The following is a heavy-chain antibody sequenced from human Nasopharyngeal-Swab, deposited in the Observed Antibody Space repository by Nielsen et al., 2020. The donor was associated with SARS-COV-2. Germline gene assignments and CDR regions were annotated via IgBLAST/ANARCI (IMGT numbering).Heavy chain of an antibody. J-gene: IGHJ6*02. CDR1: GFTFSSYS. Sequence: GALKISCAASGFTFSSYSMNWVRQAPGKGLEWVSSISSSSSYIYYADSVKGRFTISRDNAKNSLYLQMNSLRAEDTAVYYCARDRSVGYGMDVWGQGTTVTVSS. V-gene: IGHV3-21*01. CDR3: ARDRSVGYGMDV. D-gene: IGHD2-15*01. CDR2: ISSSSSYI.